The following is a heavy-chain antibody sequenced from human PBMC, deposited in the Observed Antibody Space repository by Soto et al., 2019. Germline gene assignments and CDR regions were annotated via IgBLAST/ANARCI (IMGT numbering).Heavy chain of an antibody. V-gene: IGHV3-23*01. J-gene: IGHJ4*02. CDR1: GFTFSSYA. CDR2: ISGSGGST. D-gene: IGHD3-16*02. CDR3: AKLSLYDYVWGSYRQGGYYFDY. Sequence: GGSLRLSCAASGFTFSSYAMSWVRQAPGKGLEWVSAISGSGGSTYYADSVKGRFTISRDNSKNTLYLQMNSLRAEDTAVYYCAKLSLYDYVWGSYRQGGYYFDYWGQGTLVTVSS.